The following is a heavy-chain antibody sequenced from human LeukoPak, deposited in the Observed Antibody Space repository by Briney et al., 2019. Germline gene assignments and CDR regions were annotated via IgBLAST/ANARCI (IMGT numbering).Heavy chain of an antibody. V-gene: IGHV4-59*01. CDR2: IYYSGST. CDR3: ARVGELYGMDV. CDR1: GGSISSYY. J-gene: IGHJ6*02. Sequence: SETLSLTYTVSGGSISSYYWSWIRQPPGKGLEWIGYIYYSGSTNYNPSLKSRVTISVDTSKNQFSLKLSSVTAADTAVYYCARVGELYGMDVWGQGTTVTVSS. D-gene: IGHD3-16*01.